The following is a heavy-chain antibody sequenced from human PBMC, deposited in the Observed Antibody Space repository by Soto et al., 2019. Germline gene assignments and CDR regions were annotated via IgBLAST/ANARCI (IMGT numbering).Heavy chain of an antibody. Sequence: SVKVSCKASGGTFSSYAISWVRQAPGQGLEWMGGIIPIFGTANYAQKFQGRVTITADESTSTAYMELSSLRSEDTAVYYCARAYYDINFLNSYYYYGMDVWGQGTTVTVSS. CDR1: GGTFSSYA. J-gene: IGHJ6*02. CDR3: ARAYYDINFLNSYYYYGMDV. D-gene: IGHD3-9*01. V-gene: IGHV1-69*13. CDR2: IIPIFGTA.